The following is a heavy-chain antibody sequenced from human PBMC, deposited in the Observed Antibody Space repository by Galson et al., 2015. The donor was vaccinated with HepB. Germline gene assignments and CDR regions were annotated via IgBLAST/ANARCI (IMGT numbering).Heavy chain of an antibody. CDR2: ISGSGAST. CDR1: RFTFSSYA. CDR3: AKGPWEAYFDY. V-gene: IGHV3-23*01. J-gene: IGHJ4*02. Sequence: SLRLSCAASRFTFSSYAMSWVRQAPGKGLEWVSGISGSGASTYFADSVKGRFTISRDSSKNTLFLQMNSLTAGDTAVYYCAKGPWEAYFDYWGRGTLVTVSS. D-gene: IGHD1-26*01.